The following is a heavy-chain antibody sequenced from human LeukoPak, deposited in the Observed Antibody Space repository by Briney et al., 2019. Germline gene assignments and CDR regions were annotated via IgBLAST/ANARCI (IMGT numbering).Heavy chain of an antibody. V-gene: IGHV4-59*08. CDR3: ARQSRRNWYDP. J-gene: IGHJ5*02. CDR2: IYYSRST. Sequence: SETLSLTCTVSGGSISSYYWSWIRQPPGKGLEWIGYIYYSRSTNYNPSLKSRVTISVDTSKNQFSLKLSSVTAADTAVYYCARQSRRNWYDPWGQGTLVTVSS. CDR1: GGSISSYY.